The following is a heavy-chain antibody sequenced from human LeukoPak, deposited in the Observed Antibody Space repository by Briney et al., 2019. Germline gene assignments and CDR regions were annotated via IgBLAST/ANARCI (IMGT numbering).Heavy chain of an antibody. V-gene: IGHV3-64*01. CDR3: ATTYDSSGYYPFDY. D-gene: IGHD3-22*01. J-gene: IGHJ4*02. Sequence: GGSLRLSCAASGFTFSIYATHWVRQAPGKGLEYVSGISSNGGSTYYANSVKGRFIISRDNSKNRLYLQMGSLRAEDMAVYYCATTYDSSGYYPFDYWGQGTLVTVSS. CDR2: ISSNGGST. CDR1: GFTFSIYA.